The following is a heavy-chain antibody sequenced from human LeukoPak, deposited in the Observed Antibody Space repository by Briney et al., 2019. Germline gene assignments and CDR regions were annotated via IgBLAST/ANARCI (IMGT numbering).Heavy chain of an antibody. CDR1: GGSFSGYY. Sequence: TSETLSLSCAVSGGSFSGYYWYWIRQPPGKGLEWIGEINHGESTNYNPSLKSRATLSVDTSKNQFSLKLTSVTAADTAVYYCARGRTYYYDTSGYYPSIYYGMDVWGQGTTVIVSS. V-gene: IGHV4-34*01. CDR3: ARGRTYYYDTSGYYPSIYYGMDV. J-gene: IGHJ6*02. D-gene: IGHD3-22*01. CDR2: INHGEST.